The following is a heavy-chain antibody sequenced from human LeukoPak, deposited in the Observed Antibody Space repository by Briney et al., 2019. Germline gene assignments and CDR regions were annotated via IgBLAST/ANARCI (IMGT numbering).Heavy chain of an antibody. CDR2: IKQDGSET. Sequence: GGSLRLSCAASRFTFSSYWMSWVRQAPGKGLEWVANIKQDGSETYYVDSVKGRFTISRDNAKNSLYLQMNGLRAEDTAVYYCARDFGGNSIDYWGQGTLVTVSS. CDR1: RFTFSSYW. CDR3: ARDFGGNSIDY. D-gene: IGHD4-23*01. V-gene: IGHV3-7*05. J-gene: IGHJ4*02.